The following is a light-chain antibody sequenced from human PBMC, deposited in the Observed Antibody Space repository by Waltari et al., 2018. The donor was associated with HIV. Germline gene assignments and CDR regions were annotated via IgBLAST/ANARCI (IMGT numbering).Light chain of an antibody. Sequence: QSALTQPRSVSGSPGQSVTISCTGTSSDVGGYNYVSWYQQHPGKAPNLMIYDVSKRPSGVPDRFSGSKSGNTASLTISGLQAEDEADYYCCSYAGDYTFVLFGGGTKLTVL. CDR1: SSDVGGYNY. CDR2: DVS. J-gene: IGLJ2*01. CDR3: CSYAGDYTFVL. V-gene: IGLV2-11*01.